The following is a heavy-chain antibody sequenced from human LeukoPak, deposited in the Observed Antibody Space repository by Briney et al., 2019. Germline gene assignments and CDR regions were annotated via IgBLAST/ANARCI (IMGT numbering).Heavy chain of an antibody. J-gene: IGHJ4*02. CDR3: VRSAFLTTEFYFDY. CDR2: INTDGRTT. V-gene: IGHV3-74*01. CDR1: GFTFSSYW. D-gene: IGHD4-11*01. Sequence: GGSLRLSCVSSGFTFSSYWMHWVRQAPGKGLVWVSRINTDGRTTTYADSVKGRFTISRDNAKNTQYLQMNSLRAEDTAVYYCVRSAFLTTEFYFDYWGQGTLVTVSS.